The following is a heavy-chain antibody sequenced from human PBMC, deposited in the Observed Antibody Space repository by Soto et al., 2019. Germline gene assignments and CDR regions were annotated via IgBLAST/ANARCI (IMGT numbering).Heavy chain of an antibody. CDR3: ARDSGMIRGSYGVDV. V-gene: IGHV3-53*01. CDR1: GFTVTSNY. Sequence: GGSLRLSCAASGFTVTSNYMTWVRQAPGKGLEWVSVIYRSGATYYPDSVRGRFTASRDYSHNTLYLQMGSLRVEDTAVYYCARDSGMIRGSYGVDVWGPGTTVTVSS. J-gene: IGHJ6*02. D-gene: IGHD3-10*01. CDR2: IYRSGAT.